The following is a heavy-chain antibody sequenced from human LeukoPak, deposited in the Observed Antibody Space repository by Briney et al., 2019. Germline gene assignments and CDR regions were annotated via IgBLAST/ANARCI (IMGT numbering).Heavy chain of an antibody. CDR1: GFTFSNYA. CDR2: ILYDGTNK. J-gene: IGHJ3*02. CDR3: ARAPMSYDSSGFGGAFDI. Sequence: PGGSLRLSCAASGFTFSNYAMHWVRQAPGKGLEWVAVILYDGTNKYYADSVKGRFTISRDNSKNTMYLQMNSLRAEDTAMYYCARAPMSYDSSGFGGAFDIWGQRTMVTVSS. D-gene: IGHD3-22*01. V-gene: IGHV3-30-3*01.